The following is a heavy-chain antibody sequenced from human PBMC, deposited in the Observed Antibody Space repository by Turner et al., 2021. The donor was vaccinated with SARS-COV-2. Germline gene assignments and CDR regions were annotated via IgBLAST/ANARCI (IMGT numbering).Heavy chain of an antibody. J-gene: IGHJ4*02. V-gene: IGHV3-30-3*01. CDR1: GFTFSSYA. CDR2: ISYDGSNK. Sequence: QVQLVESGGGVVQPGRSLRLSCADSGFTFSSYAMHWVRQAPGKGLEWVAVISYDGSNKYYADSVKGRFTISRDNSKNTLYLQMNSLRAEDTAVYYCAREMAAHYGSGSYYSAPFDYWGQGTLVTVSS. D-gene: IGHD3-10*01. CDR3: AREMAAHYGSGSYYSAPFDY.